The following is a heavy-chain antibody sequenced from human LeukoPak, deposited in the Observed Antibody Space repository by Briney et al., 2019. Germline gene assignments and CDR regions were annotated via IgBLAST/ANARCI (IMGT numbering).Heavy chain of an antibody. CDR1: GFTVSSNY. D-gene: IGHD5-18*01. V-gene: IGHV3-53*01. CDR3: AKLTTRRRLQLWLLYYFDY. J-gene: IGHJ4*02. CDR2: IYSGGTT. Sequence: GGSLRLSYAVSGFTVSSNYMSWVRQAPGKGLEWVSVIYSGGTTYYADSVKGRFTISRDNSKNTLYLQMNSLRAEDTAVYYCAKLTTRRRLQLWLLYYFDYWGQGTLVTVSS.